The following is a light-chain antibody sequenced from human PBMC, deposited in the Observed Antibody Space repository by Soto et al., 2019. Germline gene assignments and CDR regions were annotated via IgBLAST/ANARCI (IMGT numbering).Light chain of an antibody. Sequence: LAQCLLTLSVSPRERAPPSSRASQSVSSSYLDWHQQKPDHAPMLLIYATSTRATGIPVRFSGSWSGTVFTITISRLDDDVFALYYWQHYSRPPLTFGPGTKVDI. CDR1: QSVSSSY. V-gene: IGKV3-20*01. J-gene: IGKJ3*01. CDR2: ATS. CDR3: QHYSRPPLT.